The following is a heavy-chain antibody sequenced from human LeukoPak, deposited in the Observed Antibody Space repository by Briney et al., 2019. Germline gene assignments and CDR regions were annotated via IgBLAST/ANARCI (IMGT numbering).Heavy chain of an antibody. Sequence: SETLSLTCAVSGYSISSGHYWVCIRQPPGKGLEYIGNIYHSGSSHYNPSLKSRVTISVDTSNNQFSLKLSSVTAADTAVYYCARAKNPYYYYYYMDFWGRGTTVTVSS. J-gene: IGHJ6*03. CDR1: GYSISSGHY. CDR2: IYHSGSS. V-gene: IGHV4-38-2*01. CDR3: ARAKNPYYYYYYMDF.